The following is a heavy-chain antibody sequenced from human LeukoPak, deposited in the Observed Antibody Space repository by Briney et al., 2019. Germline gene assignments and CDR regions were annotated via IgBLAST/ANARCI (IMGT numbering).Heavy chain of an antibody. V-gene: IGHV1-18*01. J-gene: IGHJ3*02. Sequence: GASVKVSCKASGYTFTSYGISWVRQAPGQGLEWMGWISAYNGNTNYAQKLQGRVTMTTDTSTSTAYMELRSLRSDDTAVYYCARVYPDYGAYVLFDLAGHAFDIWGQGTMVTVSS. CDR3: ARVYPDYGAYVLFDLAGHAFDI. CDR2: ISAYNGNT. D-gene: IGHD4-17*01. CDR1: GYTFTSYG.